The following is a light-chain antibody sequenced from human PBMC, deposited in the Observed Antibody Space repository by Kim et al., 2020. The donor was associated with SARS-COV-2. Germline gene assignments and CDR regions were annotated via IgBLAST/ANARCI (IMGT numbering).Light chain of an antibody. Sequence: ASVGDSVTSTCRASQDISNYLAWYQQRPGKVPQLLVYAASTLQSGVPSRFSGSGSGTDFTLTINNLQPEDIATYYCQKYKSAPLTFGGGTKVDIK. CDR3: QKYKSAPLT. V-gene: IGKV1-27*01. CDR1: QDISNY. CDR2: AAS. J-gene: IGKJ4*01.